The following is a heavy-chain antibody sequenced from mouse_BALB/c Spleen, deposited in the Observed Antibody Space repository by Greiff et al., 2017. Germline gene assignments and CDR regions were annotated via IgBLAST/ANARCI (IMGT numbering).Heavy chain of an antibody. D-gene: IGHD1-1*01. Sequence: EVKLMESGGGLVQPKGSLKLSCAASGFTFNTYAMNWVRQAPGKGLEWVARIRSKSNNYATYYADSVKDRFTISRDDSQSMLYLQMNNLKTEDTAMYYCVREGYYYGSSFAYWGQGTLVTVSA. CDR1: GFTFNTYA. CDR3: VREGYYYGSSFAY. CDR2: IRSKSNNYAT. J-gene: IGHJ3*01. V-gene: IGHV10-1*02.